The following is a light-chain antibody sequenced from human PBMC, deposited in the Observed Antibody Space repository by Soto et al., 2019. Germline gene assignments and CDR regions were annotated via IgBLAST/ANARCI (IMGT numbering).Light chain of an antibody. Sequence: ELVLTQSPVTLSLSPGERATLSCRASQSVSSNLAWYQHKPGQAPRLLIYGASTRATGIPARFSGSGSGTEFTLTISSLQSEDFAVYYCQQYNNWPITFGQGTRLEI. CDR2: GAS. CDR3: QQYNNWPIT. CDR1: QSVSSN. J-gene: IGKJ5*01. V-gene: IGKV3-15*01.